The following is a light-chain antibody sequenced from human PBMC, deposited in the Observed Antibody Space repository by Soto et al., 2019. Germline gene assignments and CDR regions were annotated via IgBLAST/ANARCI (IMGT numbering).Light chain of an antibody. CDR3: HHYGGSPIT. CDR2: AAY. V-gene: IGKV1-39*01. Sequence: IQLTQSPSSLSASVRDRVTITGRASQSISSYLNWYQQKPGKAPKLLIYAAYSLQSGVTSRSSGSGSGTDFTLTISRLEPEDFAVYYCHHYGGSPITFGQGTRLDIK. J-gene: IGKJ5*01. CDR1: QSISSY.